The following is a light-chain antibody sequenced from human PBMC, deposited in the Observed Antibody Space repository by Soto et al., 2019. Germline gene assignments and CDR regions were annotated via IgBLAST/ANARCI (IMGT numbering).Light chain of an antibody. CDR1: QSVSRR. V-gene: IGKV3-20*01. CDR2: GAS. J-gene: IGKJ5*01. CDR3: QHYGETPIT. Sequence: EIVLTQSPGTLSLSPRGRATLSCRASQSVSRRLAWYQHRPGQSPRLLISGASMRASGVPVRFSGSGSGTDFTLTISRLVSEDFAVYYCQHYGETPITFGLGTRLE.